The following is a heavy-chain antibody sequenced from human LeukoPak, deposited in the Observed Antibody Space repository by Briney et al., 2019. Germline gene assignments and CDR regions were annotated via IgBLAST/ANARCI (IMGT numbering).Heavy chain of an antibody. V-gene: IGHV3-23*01. J-gene: IGHJ3*02. CDR1: GFTFSSYA. D-gene: IGHD3-10*01. CDR3: AKDRVVRGFYDAFDI. Sequence: GGSLRLSCAACGFTFSSYAMSWGRQAPGKGLEWVSAISGSGGSTYYADSVKGRFTISRDNSKNTLYLQMNSLRAEDTAVYYCAKDRVVRGFYDAFDIWGQGTMVTVSS. CDR2: ISGSGGST.